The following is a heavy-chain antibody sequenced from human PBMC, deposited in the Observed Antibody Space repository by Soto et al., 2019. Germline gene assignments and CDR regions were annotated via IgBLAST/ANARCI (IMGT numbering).Heavy chain of an antibody. D-gene: IGHD2-2*01. CDR1: GFTFSSYA. V-gene: IGHV3-23*01. J-gene: IGHJ4*02. Sequence: GGSLRLSCAASGFTFSSYAMSWVRQAPGKGLEWVSAISGSGGSTYYADSVKGRFTISRDNSKNTLYLQMNSLRAEDTAVYYCAKARRLGGQLLFSGIYYFDYWGQGTLVTVS. CDR3: AKARRLGGQLLFSGIYYFDY. CDR2: ISGSGGST.